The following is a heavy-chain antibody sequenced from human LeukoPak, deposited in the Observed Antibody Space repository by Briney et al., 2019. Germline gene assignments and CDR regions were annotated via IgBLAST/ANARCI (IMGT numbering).Heavy chain of an antibody. CDR1: GYSISSGYY. J-gene: IGHJ4*02. V-gene: IGHV4-38-2*01. D-gene: IGHD6-13*01. CDR2: IYHSGST. Sequence: SETLSLTCAVSGYSISSGYYWGRIRQPPGKGLEWIGSIYHSGSTYYNPSLKSRVTISVDTSKNQFSLKLSSVTAADTAVYYCASSSWALFDYWGQGTLVTVSS. CDR3: ASSSWALFDY.